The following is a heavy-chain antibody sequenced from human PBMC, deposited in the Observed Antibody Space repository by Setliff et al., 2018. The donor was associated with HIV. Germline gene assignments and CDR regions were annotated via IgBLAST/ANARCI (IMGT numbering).Heavy chain of an antibody. J-gene: IGHJ5*02. V-gene: IGHV1-24*01. CDR1: GYTFTAYY. Sequence: ASVKVSCKAFGYTFTAYYMHWVRQAPGKGLGWMGYFDPQDGKTIYAQKFQGRVTMTEDTSTYTAYMELSGLRSEDTAVYYCARDIGTTTTGKGWLEPWGQGTQVTVSS. CDR2: FDPQDGKT. CDR3: ARDIGTTTTGKGWLEP. D-gene: IGHD1-1*01.